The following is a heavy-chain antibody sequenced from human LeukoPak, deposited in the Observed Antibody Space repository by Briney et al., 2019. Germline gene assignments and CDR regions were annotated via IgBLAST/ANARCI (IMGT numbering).Heavy chain of an antibody. CDR1: GLSISTYGTFSAYT. CDR3: AKDPVDRSHSYGYDY. CDR2: ISASGGST. D-gene: IGHD5-18*01. J-gene: IGHJ4*02. Sequence: PGGSLRLSCAASGLSISTYGTFSAYTMAWVRQAPGTGLEWVSTISASGGSTYYADSVKGRFTISRDNSKNTLYLQMNSLRAEDTALYYCAKDPVDRSHSYGYDYWGQGTPVTVSS. V-gene: IGHV3-23*01.